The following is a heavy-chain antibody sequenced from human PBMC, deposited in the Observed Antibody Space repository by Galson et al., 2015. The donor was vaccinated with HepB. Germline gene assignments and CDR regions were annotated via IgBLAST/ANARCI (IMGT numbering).Heavy chain of an antibody. CDR2: ISGSGGST. V-gene: IGHV3-23*01. D-gene: IGHD2-2*01. CDR3: AREDGLVCSSFSCFFDY. CDR1: GFTFSSYA. Sequence: SLRLSCAAPGFTFSSYALTWVRQAPGKGLEWVSGISGSGGSTYYVDSVKGRFTIPRDNSKNTLYLQMNSLRAEDTAVYYCAREDGLVCSSFSCFFDYWGQGNLVTVSS. J-gene: IGHJ4*02.